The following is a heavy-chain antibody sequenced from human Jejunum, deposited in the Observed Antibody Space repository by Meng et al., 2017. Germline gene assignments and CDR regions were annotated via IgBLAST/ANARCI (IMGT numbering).Heavy chain of an antibody. Sequence: GESLKISCAASGFSFSSYWMHWVRRAPGKGLVWVSHSNRDGSTTTYADSLRGRFIISRDNDKDTLYLQMNSLRAEDTAVFFCARASCSGGSCSLADGLDVWGQGTTVTVSS. CDR2: SNRDGSTT. CDR1: GFSFSSYW. V-gene: IGHV3-74*01. J-gene: IGHJ6*02. CDR3: ARASCSGGSCSLADGLDV. D-gene: IGHD2-15*01.